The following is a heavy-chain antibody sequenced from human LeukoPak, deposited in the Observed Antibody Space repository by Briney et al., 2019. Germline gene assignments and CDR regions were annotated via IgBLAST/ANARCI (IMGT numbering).Heavy chain of an antibody. CDR2: ISGSGGST. D-gene: IGHD6-19*01. Sequence: GGSLRLSCAASGFTFSSYAMSWVRQAPGKGLEWVSAISGSGGSTYYADSVKGRFTISRDNSKNTLYLQMNSLRAEDTAVYYCARRSGIAVAEAFDYWGQGTLVTVSS. CDR1: GFTFSSYA. V-gene: IGHV3-23*01. J-gene: IGHJ4*02. CDR3: ARRSGIAVAEAFDY.